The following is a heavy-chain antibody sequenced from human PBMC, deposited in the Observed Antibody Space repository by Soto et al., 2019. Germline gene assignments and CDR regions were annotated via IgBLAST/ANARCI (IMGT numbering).Heavy chain of an antibody. CDR2: ISWDGGTT. Sequence: EVQLVESGGGVARPGGSLRLPCAASGFTLEDNGMSWVRQAPGKGLEWLSDISWDGGTTVYADSVKGRFTVSRNNAKSSLYLQMNSLKPGDTAFYHCARRSGDQQVCDFWGQGTLVTVSS. CDR3: ARRSGDQQVCDF. V-gene: IGHV3-20*01. CDR1: GFTLEDNG. J-gene: IGHJ4*02. D-gene: IGHD3-10*01.